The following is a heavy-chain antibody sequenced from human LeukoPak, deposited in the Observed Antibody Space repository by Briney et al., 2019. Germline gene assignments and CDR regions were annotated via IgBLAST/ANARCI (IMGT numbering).Heavy chain of an antibody. J-gene: IGHJ4*02. D-gene: IGHD2-15*01. Sequence: ASVKVSCKASGYTFTGYYMHWVRQAPGQGLEWMGWINPNSGGTNYAQKFQGRVTMTRDTSISTAYMELGRLRSDDTAVYYCARDPAPVVVAAKFFDYWGQGTLVAVSS. CDR3: ARDPAPVVVAAKFFDY. CDR1: GYTFTGYY. CDR2: INPNSGGT. V-gene: IGHV1-2*02.